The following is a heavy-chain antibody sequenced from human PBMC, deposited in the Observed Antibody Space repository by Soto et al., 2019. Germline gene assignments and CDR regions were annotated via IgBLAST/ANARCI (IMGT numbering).Heavy chain of an antibody. D-gene: IGHD3-16*01. CDR1: GGSSSTNNW. V-gene: IGHV4-4*02. CDR3: ARESGAITVRGPFDI. J-gene: IGHJ3*02. CDR2: IYHGRST. Sequence: QVQLQESGPGLVKPSGALSLTCSVSGGSSSTNNWWRWVRQSPGKGLGWIGEIYHGRSTNYNPSLLKRATKAIDESRNHISLRLKSVTAADTAIYYCARESGAITVRGPFDIWGQGTLVTVSS.